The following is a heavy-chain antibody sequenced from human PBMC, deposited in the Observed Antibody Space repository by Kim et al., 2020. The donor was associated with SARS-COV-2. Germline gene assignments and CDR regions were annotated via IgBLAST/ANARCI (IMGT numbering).Heavy chain of an antibody. CDR2: IQSKTAGGTT. CDR1: GFTFSNAW. CDR3: ITYTYGSFKD. J-gene: IGHJ4*02. D-gene: IGHD2-2*02. V-gene: IGHV3-15*01. Sequence: GGSLRLSCAASGFTFSNAWMTWVRQAPGKGLEWVGCIQSKTAGGTTAYAAAVKGRFTISRDDSEHMLHLQMNSLKIEDTALYYCITYTYGSFKDWGQGNL.